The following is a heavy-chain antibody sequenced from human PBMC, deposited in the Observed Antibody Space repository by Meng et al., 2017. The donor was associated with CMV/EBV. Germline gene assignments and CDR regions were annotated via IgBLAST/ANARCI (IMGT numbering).Heavy chain of an antibody. CDR2: IRYDGSNK. CDR1: GFTFSSYG. CDR3: AKDDLKYDFWSGYYSFDHYYYGMDV. D-gene: IGHD3-3*01. V-gene: IGHV3-30*02. Sequence: GGSLRLSCAASGFTFSSYGMHWVRQAPGKGLEWVAFIRYDGSNKYYADSVKGRFTISRDNSKNTLYLQMNSLRAEDTAVYYCAKDDLKYDFWSGYYSFDHYYYGMDVWGQGTTVTVSS. J-gene: IGHJ6*02.